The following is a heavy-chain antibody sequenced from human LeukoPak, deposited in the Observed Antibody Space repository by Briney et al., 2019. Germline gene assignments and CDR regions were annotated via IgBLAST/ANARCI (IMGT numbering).Heavy chain of an antibody. Sequence: TGGSQRLSCAASGFTFSSYAMHWVRQAPGKGLEWVAVISYDGSNKYYADSVKGRFTISRDNSKNTLYLQMNSLRAEDTAVYYCARDSDFYYFDYWGQGTLVTVSS. V-gene: IGHV3-30-3*01. CDR2: ISYDGSNK. CDR3: ARDSDFYYFDY. CDR1: GFTFSSYA. D-gene: IGHD2/OR15-2a*01. J-gene: IGHJ4*02.